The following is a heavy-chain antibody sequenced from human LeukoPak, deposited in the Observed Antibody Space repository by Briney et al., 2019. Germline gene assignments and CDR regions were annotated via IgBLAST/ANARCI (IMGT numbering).Heavy chain of an antibody. Sequence: SETLSLTCTVSGGSISSSSYYWGWIRQPPGKGLEWIGSIYYSGSTYYNPSLKSRVTISVDTSKNQFSLKLSSVTAADTAVYYCARLAIAAAEDYWGQGTLVTVSS. CDR2: IYYSGST. V-gene: IGHV4-39*07. D-gene: IGHD6-13*01. CDR1: GGSISSSSYY. J-gene: IGHJ4*02. CDR3: ARLAIAAAEDY.